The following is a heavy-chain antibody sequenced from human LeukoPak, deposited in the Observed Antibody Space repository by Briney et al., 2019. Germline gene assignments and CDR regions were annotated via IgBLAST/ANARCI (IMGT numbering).Heavy chain of an antibody. Sequence: GGSLRLSCAASGFTFSNYNMNWVRHVPGKGLEWVSSISSGSSYIYYADSVKGRFTISRDNAKNSLYLQMNSLRADDTAVYYCARYSGSYRDSWDQGTLVTVSS. D-gene: IGHD1-26*01. CDR1: GFTFSNYN. J-gene: IGHJ4*02. CDR2: ISSGSSYI. V-gene: IGHV3-21*01. CDR3: ARYSGSYRDS.